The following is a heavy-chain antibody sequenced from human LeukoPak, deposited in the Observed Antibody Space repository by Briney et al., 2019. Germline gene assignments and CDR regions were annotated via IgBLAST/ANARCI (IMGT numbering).Heavy chain of an antibody. D-gene: IGHD6-13*01. J-gene: IGHJ4*02. CDR2: IYYSGST. V-gene: IGHV4-59*01. CDR1: GGSISSYY. Sequence: SETLSLTCTVSGGSISSYYWSWIRQPPGKGLEWIGYIYYSGSTNYNPSLKSRVTISVDTSKNQFSLKLSSVTAADTAVYYCARSSSSRYDYYFDYWGQGTLVTVSS. CDR3: ARSSSSRYDYYFDY.